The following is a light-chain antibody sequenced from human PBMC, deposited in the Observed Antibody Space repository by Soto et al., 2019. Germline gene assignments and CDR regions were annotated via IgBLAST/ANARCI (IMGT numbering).Light chain of an antibody. V-gene: IGLV2-11*01. CDR2: DVS. J-gene: IGLJ3*02. Sequence: QSALTQPRSVSGSPGQTVTISCTGTTPNVGGYSDVSWYQQHPGKAPKLMIYDVSKRPSGVPDRFSGSKSGNSASLTISGLQADDEADYYCCSYSGTYIWVFGGGTKLTVL. CDR3: CSYSGTYIWV. CDR1: TPNVGGYSD.